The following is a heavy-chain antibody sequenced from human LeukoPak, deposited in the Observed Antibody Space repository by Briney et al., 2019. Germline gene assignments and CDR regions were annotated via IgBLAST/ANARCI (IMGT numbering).Heavy chain of an antibody. V-gene: IGHV4-59*01. D-gene: IGHD1-26*01. J-gene: IGHJ5*02. CDR2: IYYNGHT. CDR1: GASTNNYY. CDR3: ARGGTYSGDNWFDP. Sequence: PSETLSLTCTVLGASTNNYYWSWLRQPPGKGLEWIGYIYYNGHTDYNPSLKSQIIISVDTSKNQFSLKLTSVTAADTAVYYCARGGTYSGDNWFDPWGQGTLVTVSS.